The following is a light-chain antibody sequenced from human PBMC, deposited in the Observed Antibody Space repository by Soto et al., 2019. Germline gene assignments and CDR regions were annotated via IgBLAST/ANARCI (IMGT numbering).Light chain of an antibody. CDR2: AVS. Sequence: QSALTQPASVSGSPGQSITISCTGTSSDVGGYNYVSWYQQHPGKAPKLMIYAVSNRPSGVSNRFSGSKSGNTASLTISGLHAEDEADYYCSSYTSSSTYYDFGTWTTVNVL. CDR3: SSYTSSSTYYD. J-gene: IGLJ1*01. CDR1: SSDVGGYNY. V-gene: IGLV2-14*01.